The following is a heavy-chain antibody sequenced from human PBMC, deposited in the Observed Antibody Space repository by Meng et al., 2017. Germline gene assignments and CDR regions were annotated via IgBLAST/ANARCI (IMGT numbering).Heavy chain of an antibody. V-gene: IGHV4-38-2*02. CDR2: IYHSGST. CDR1: GYSISSGYY. D-gene: IGHD3-22*01. J-gene: IGHJ5*02. CDR3: AREVHYYYDSSGYYLEYNWFDP. Sequence: GSLRLSCTVSGYSISSGYYWGWIRQPPGKGREWIGSIYHSGSTYYNPSLKSRVTISVDTSKNQFSLKLSSVTAADTAVYYCAREVHYYYDSSGYYLEYNWFDPWGQGTLVTVSS.